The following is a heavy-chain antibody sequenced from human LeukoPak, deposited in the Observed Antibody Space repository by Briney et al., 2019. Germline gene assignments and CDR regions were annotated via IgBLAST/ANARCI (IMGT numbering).Heavy chain of an antibody. V-gene: IGHV3-23*01. J-gene: IGHJ4*02. CDR3: AKGTGYNFDNSGYYY. CDR1: GFTFNSYA. Sequence: GSLRLSCAVSGFTFNSYAMSWVRQAPGKGMEWVSAISGSDGRTSYADSVKGRFTISRDNSKKTLYLQMNSLRAEDTAVYYCAKGTGYNFDNSGYYYWGQGTLVTVSS. CDR2: ISGSDGRT. D-gene: IGHD3-22*01.